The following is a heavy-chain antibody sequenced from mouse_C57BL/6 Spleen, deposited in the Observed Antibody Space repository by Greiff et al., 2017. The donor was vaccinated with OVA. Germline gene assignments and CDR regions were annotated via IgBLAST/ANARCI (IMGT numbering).Heavy chain of an antibody. D-gene: IGHD2-3*01. J-gene: IGHJ1*03. Sequence: EVKLVESGGGLVKPGGSLKLSCAASGFTFSSYAMSWVRQTPEKRLEWVATISDGGSYTYYPDTVKGRFPISRDHAKNNLYLQMSHLKSEDRAMYYCARGGDGYYYWYVDVWGTGTTVTVSS. CDR1: GFTFSSYA. V-gene: IGHV5-4*03. CDR3: ARGGDGYYYWYVDV. CDR2: ISDGGSYT.